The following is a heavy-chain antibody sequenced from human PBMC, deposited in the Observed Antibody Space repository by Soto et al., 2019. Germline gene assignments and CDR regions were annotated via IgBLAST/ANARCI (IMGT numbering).Heavy chain of an antibody. J-gene: IGHJ4*02. CDR1: GFTFSSYA. Sequence: GGSLRLSCAASGFTFSSYAMSWVRQAPGKGLYWVSAISCSVGITYYADSVKGLFTISRDNSKNTLYLQMNSLRAEDLAVYYCAKDRGVVVPAAQGYWGQGTLVTVSS. CDR2: ISCSVGIT. V-gene: IGHV3-23*01. D-gene: IGHD2-2*01. CDR3: AKDRGVVVPAAQGY.